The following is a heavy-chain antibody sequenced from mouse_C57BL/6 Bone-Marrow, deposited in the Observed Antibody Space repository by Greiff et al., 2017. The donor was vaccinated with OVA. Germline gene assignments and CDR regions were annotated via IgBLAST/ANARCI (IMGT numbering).Heavy chain of an antibody. CDR1: GFSLTSYG. D-gene: IGHD1-1*01. CDR3: ATKHYYGSSHWYFDV. CDR2: IWRGGST. J-gene: IGHJ1*03. Sequence: QVQLKESGPGLVQPSQSLSITCTVSGFSLTSYGVHWVRQSPGKGLEWLGVIWRGGSTDYNAAFMSSLSITKDNSKSQVFFKRNRLQAEDTAIYYCATKHYYGSSHWYFDVWGTGTTVTVSS. V-gene: IGHV2-5*01.